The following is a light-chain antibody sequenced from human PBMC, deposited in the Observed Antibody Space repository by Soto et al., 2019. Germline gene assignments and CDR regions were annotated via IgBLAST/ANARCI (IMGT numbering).Light chain of an antibody. CDR2: DVS. CDR3: CSYAGSPRYV. V-gene: IGLV2-11*01. CDR1: SSDVGGYNY. Sequence: QSALTQPRSVSGSPGQSVTISCTGTSSDVGGYNYVSWYQQHPGKAPKVMIYDVSERPSGVPDGFSGSKSGNTASLTISGLQAEDEADYYCCSYAGSPRYVLGTGTKVTVL. J-gene: IGLJ1*01.